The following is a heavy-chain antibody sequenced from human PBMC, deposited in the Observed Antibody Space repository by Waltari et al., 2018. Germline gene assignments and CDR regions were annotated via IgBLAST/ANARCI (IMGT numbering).Heavy chain of an antibody. Sequence: QVQLVQSGAEVKKPGASVKVSCKASGYTFTSFAMHWVHQAPGQRLEWMGWINAGNGNTKYSQKFQGRVTITRDTSASTAYMELSSLRSEDTAVYYCARDVGYCSGGSCYHDYWGQGTLVTVSS. CDR1: GYTFTSFA. CDR3: ARDVGYCSGGSCYHDY. D-gene: IGHD2-15*01. V-gene: IGHV1-3*01. CDR2: INAGNGNT. J-gene: IGHJ4*02.